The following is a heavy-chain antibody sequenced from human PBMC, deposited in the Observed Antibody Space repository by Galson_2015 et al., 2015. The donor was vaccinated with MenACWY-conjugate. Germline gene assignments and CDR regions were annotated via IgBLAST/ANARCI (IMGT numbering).Heavy chain of an antibody. J-gene: IGHJ3*01. CDR3: ARERGPYDAFDV. D-gene: IGHD3-10*01. Sequence: SLRLSCAASEFTFNSHWMSWVRQAPGKGLEWVADIKKDGSEKYYVDSVKGRFTISRDDSKHSLLLQMNSLRVDDTAVYYCARERGPYDAFDVWGQGTMVTVSS. CDR2: IKKDGSEK. CDR1: EFTFNSHW. V-gene: IGHV3-7*01.